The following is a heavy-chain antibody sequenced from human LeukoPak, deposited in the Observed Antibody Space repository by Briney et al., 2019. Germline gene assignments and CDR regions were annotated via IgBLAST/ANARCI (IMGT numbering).Heavy chain of an antibody. V-gene: IGHV1-69*13. CDR3: AREDWNDGVTGYYGMAV. J-gene: IGHJ6*04. Sequence: SVKVSCKASGGTFSSYPISWVRQAPGQVLEWMGGIIPIFGTASYAQKFQGRVTITADESTSTAYMELSSLRSEDTAVYYCAREDWNDGVTGYYGMAVWGKGTTVTVSS. CDR1: GGTFSSYP. D-gene: IGHD1-1*01. CDR2: IIPIFGTA.